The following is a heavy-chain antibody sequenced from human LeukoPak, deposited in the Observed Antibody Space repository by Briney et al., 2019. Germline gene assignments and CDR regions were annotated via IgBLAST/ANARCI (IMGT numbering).Heavy chain of an antibody. J-gene: IGHJ5*02. Sequence: GGSVKVSSKASGYTFTGYYMHWVRQAPGQGLEWMGWINPNSGGTNYAQKVQGRVSMTRDTSISTAYMELSRLRSDDTAVYYCARDRSPPVTPVNWFDPWGQGTLVTVSS. CDR2: INPNSGGT. CDR3: ARDRSPPVTPVNWFDP. D-gene: IGHD4-11*01. V-gene: IGHV1-2*02. CDR1: GYTFTGYY.